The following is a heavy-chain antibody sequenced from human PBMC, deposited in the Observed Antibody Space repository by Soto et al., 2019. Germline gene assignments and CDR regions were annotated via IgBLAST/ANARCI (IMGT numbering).Heavy chain of an antibody. D-gene: IGHD4-17*01. CDR1: GGSVNSDNFY. J-gene: IGHJ4*02. CDR2: VHYSGST. Sequence: QVQLQESGPGLVKPSETLSLTCTVSGGSVNSDNFYWSWIRQPPGKGLEWIGFVHYSGSTNCNPSLKSRVTISLDTSKNQFSLKLTFVTAGDTAVYYCARDRGYGVFDYWGQGTPVTVSS. CDR3: ARDRGYGVFDY. V-gene: IGHV4-61*01.